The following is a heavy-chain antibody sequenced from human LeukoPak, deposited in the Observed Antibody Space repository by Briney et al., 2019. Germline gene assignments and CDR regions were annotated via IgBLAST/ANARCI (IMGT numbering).Heavy chain of an antibody. CDR1: GFTFSSYA. V-gene: IGHV3-30-3*02. D-gene: IGHD4-17*01. Sequence: GGSLRLSCAASGFTFSSYAMHWVRQAPGKGLEWVAVISYDGSNKYYTDSVEGRFIISRDNSKNTVYLQMNSLRPDDTAVYYCANEIRPNDYWGQGTLVTVSS. J-gene: IGHJ4*02. CDR3: ANEIRPNDY. CDR2: ISYDGSNK.